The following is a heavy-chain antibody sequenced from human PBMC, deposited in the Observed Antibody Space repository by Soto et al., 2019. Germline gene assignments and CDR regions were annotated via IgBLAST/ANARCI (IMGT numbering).Heavy chain of an antibody. CDR3: ARETNGSPYYFDY. CDR1: GFTFSSYA. D-gene: IGHD1-26*01. Sequence: LRLSCAASGFTFSSYAMHWVRQAPGKGLEWVAVISYDGSNKYYADSVKGRFTISRDNSKNTLYLQMNSLRAEDTAVYYCARETNGSPYYFDYWGQGTLVTVSS. CDR2: ISYDGSNK. V-gene: IGHV3-30-3*01. J-gene: IGHJ4*02.